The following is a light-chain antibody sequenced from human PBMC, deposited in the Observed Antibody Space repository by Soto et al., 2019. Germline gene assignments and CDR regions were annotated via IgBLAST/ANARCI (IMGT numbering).Light chain of an antibody. CDR2: GAT. CDR1: QSVSGSH. Sequence: ILLTPSPSTLSVSPGERATLSCRASQSVSGSHLDWYQQRRGQAPSLPIYGATSRATGIPDRFTGSGSGTDFTLTISGLEHEDFAVYYCQHFGNSLWTFGQGTKVDI. V-gene: IGKV3-20*01. J-gene: IGKJ1*01. CDR3: QHFGNSLWT.